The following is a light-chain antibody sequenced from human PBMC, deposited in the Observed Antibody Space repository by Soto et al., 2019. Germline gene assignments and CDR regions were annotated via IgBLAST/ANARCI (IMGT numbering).Light chain of an antibody. Sequence: AIQMTQSPSSLSASVRDRVTITCRTSQAIRTDLGWYQQKPGKAPKLLIYAASSLQSGVPSRFSGSGSGTEFTLTINNLQPEDFATYYCLQDYSYPRTFGQGTKVEIK. CDR1: QAIRTD. CDR3: LQDYSYPRT. V-gene: IGKV1-6*01. J-gene: IGKJ1*01. CDR2: AAS.